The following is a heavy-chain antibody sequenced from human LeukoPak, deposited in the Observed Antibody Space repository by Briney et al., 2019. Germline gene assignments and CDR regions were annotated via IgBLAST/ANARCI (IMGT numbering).Heavy chain of an antibody. D-gene: IGHD6-25*01. CDR1: GFTFSSYT. J-gene: IGHJ4*02. CDR2: ISSRSNFI. Sequence: PGGSLRLSCAASGFTFSSYTMNWVRQAPGKGLEWVSSISSRSNFIYYADSLKGRFTISRDNAKNSLYLQMNSLRAEDTAVYYCTKRPFSGYFEYWGQGTLVTVSS. V-gene: IGHV3-21*04. CDR3: TKRPFSGYFEY.